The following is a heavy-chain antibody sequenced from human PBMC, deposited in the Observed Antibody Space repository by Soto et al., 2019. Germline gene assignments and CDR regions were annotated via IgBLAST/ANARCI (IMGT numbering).Heavy chain of an antibody. CDR1: GFTFSGSA. J-gene: IGHJ4*02. CDR2: IRSKANSYAT. Sequence: PGGSLRLSCAASGFTFSGSAMHWVRQASGKGLEWVGRIRSKANSYATAYAASVKGRFTISRDDSKNTAYLQMNSLKTEDTAVYYCTRLGYCSGGSCPHGFYWGQGTLVTVSS. D-gene: IGHD2-15*01. V-gene: IGHV3-73*01. CDR3: TRLGYCSGGSCPHGFY.